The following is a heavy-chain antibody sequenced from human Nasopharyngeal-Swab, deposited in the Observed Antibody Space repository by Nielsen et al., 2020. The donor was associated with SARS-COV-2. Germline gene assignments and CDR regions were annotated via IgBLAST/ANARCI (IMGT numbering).Heavy chain of an antibody. J-gene: IGHJ6*02. Sequence: SCQRPGKGLERVSYISSSGTTIYYADSVKGRFTISRDNAKNSLYLQMNSLRAEDTAVYYCAREEGLRAYWSGSPFRYYYYGMDVWGQGTTVTVS. V-gene: IGHV3-11*01. D-gene: IGHD3-10*01. CDR2: ISSSGTTI. CDR3: AREEGLRAYWSGSPFRYYYYGMDV.